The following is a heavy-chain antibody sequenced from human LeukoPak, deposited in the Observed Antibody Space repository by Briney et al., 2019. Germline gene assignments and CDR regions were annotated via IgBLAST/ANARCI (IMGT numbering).Heavy chain of an antibody. V-gene: IGHV1-18*01. CDR1: XG. J-gene: IGHJ4*02. Sequence: XGXXWVRQAXGQGLEWMGWISAYNGNTNYAQKLQGRVTMTTDTSTSTACMELRSLRSDDTAVYYCAREGIAAAGTKPFDYWGQGTLVTVSS. CDR2: ISAYNGNT. CDR3: AREGIAAAGTKPFDY. D-gene: IGHD6-13*01.